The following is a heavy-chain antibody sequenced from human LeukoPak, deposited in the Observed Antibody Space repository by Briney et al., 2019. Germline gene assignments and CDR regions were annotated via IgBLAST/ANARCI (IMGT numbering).Heavy chain of an antibody. CDR1: GYTFTGYY. CDR2: INPNSGDT. D-gene: IGHD2-15*01. CDR3: AREYCNAGICYAYFDY. Sequence: ASVKVSCKASGYTFTGYYMHWVRQAPGQGLEWMGRINPNSGDTGHAQKFQGRVTMTRDTSISTAYMELTRLRSDDTAVYYCAREYCNAGICYAYFDYWGQGTLVTVSS. J-gene: IGHJ4*02. V-gene: IGHV1-2*06.